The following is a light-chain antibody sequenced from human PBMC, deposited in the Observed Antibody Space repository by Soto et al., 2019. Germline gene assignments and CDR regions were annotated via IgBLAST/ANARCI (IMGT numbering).Light chain of an antibody. CDR3: QQYNSWT. V-gene: IGKV1-5*03. J-gene: IGKJ1*01. Sequence: DIQMTQSPSTLSASVGDRVTITCRASQSISSWLAWYQHKPGKAPKLLIYKASSLESGDPSRFSGSGSGTEFTLSISSLQPDDFANYYCQQYNSWTFGQGTKVEIK. CDR1: QSISSW. CDR2: KAS.